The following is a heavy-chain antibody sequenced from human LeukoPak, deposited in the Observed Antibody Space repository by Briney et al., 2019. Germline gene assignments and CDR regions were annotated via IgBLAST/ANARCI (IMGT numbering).Heavy chain of an antibody. D-gene: IGHD1-14*01. V-gene: IGHV3-48*03. CDR3: ATLSDRNFYYSYGLDV. J-gene: IGHJ6*02. Sequence: GGSQRLSCAASGFTLSTHEMNWVRQAPGKGLEWVAYIGRYGVTTYYADSVKGRFTISGDNAKNSLNLQMNSLRAEDTAVYYCATLSDRNFYYSYGLDVWGQGTTVTVS. CDR2: IGRYGVTT. CDR1: GFTLSTHE.